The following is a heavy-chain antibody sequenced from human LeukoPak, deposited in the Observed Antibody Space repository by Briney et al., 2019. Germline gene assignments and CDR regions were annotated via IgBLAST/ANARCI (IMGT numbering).Heavy chain of an antibody. CDR3: AKSEYEVGATVDY. CDR2: IKSKTDGGTT. D-gene: IGHD1-26*01. V-gene: IGHV3-15*01. J-gene: IGHJ4*02. CDR1: GFTFNNAW. Sequence: EDSLRLSCAVSGFTFNNAWMNWVRQAPGKGLEWVGRIKSKTDGGTTDYAAPVKGRFTISRDDSKNTVYLQMNSLRAEDTAVYYCAKSEYEVGATVDYWGQGTLVTVSS.